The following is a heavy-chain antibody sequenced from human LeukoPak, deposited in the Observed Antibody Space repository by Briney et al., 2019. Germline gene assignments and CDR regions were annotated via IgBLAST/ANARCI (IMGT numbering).Heavy chain of an antibody. D-gene: IGHD3-10*01. CDR3: ASVVPGVDAFDI. Sequence: SETLSLTCAVYGGSFSGYYWSWIRQPPGKGLEWIGEINHSGSTNYNPSLKSRVTISVDTSKNQFSLKLSSVTAADTAVYYCASVVPGVDAFDIWGQGTMVTVSS. CDR1: GGSFSGYY. CDR2: INHSGST. V-gene: IGHV4-34*01. J-gene: IGHJ3*02.